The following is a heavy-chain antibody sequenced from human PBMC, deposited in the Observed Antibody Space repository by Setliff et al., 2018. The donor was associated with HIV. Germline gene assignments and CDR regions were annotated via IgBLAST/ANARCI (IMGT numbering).Heavy chain of an antibody. CDR2: IYRDGAT. CDR3: VRWGLPYGVDA. Sequence: GGSLRLSCAASGFSFGSYWMSWVRQAPGKGLEWVSVIYRDGATYYADSVKGRFTISRDTAKNTVYLQMNSLTSEDTAVYYCVRWGLPYGVDAWGQGTLVTVSS. D-gene: IGHD3-16*01. CDR1: GFSFGSYW. J-gene: IGHJ4*02. V-gene: IGHV3-66*01.